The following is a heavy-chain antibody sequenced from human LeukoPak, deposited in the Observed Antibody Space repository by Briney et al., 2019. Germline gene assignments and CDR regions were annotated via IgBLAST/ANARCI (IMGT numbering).Heavy chain of an antibody. CDR3: ARRPKLWGSPDAFDI. V-gene: IGHV3-64*01. J-gene: IGHJ3*02. Sequence: PGGSLRLSCAPSGFAFSSYTLHWVRQAPGKGLEFVSAISGNGGNSYYANSVKGRFPISRDNSRNTLYLQMGSLRAEDMAVYYCARRPKLWGSPDAFDIWGQGTRVTVSA. CDR1: GFAFSSYT. D-gene: IGHD3-16*01. CDR2: ISGNGGNS.